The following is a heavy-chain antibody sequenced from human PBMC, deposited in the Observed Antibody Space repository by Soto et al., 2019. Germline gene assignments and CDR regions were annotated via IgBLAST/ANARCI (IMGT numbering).Heavy chain of an antibody. CDR2: IYYSGST. Sequence: PSDTLSLTCMASSEYIYSYYCTWIRQKPRKGLEWNGYIYYSGSTNYNPSLNSRVTMSVDTSKNQFSLNLTSVTAEDTAVYFCARTRGIVATTYFEYWGQGSLVTVSP. J-gene: IGHJ4*02. CDR3: ARTRGIVATTYFEY. D-gene: IGHD5-12*01. V-gene: IGHV4-59*07. CDR1: SEYIYSYY.